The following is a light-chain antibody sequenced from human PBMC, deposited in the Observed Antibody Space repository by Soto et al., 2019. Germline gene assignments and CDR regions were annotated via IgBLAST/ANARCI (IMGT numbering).Light chain of an antibody. CDR3: CSFAGSGTGV. Sequence: QSALTQPASVTGSTGQSIAISCTGTSSDIGTYNLVSWYQQHPGKAPKLMISEVNKRPSGVSNRFSGSKSGNTASLTISGLQTEDEADYYCCSFAGSGTGVFGTGTKVTVL. CDR1: SSDIGTYNL. CDR2: EVN. J-gene: IGLJ1*01. V-gene: IGLV2-23*02.